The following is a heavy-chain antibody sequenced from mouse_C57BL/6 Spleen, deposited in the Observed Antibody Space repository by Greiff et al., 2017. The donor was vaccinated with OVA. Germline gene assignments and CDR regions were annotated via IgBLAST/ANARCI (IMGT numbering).Heavy chain of an antibody. D-gene: IGHD1-1*01. V-gene: IGHV1-39*01. CDR3: AITTVVVDYAMDY. J-gene: IGHJ4*01. CDR2: IKPSYGTT. Sequence: VQLQQSGPELVKPGASLNISCTASGYSFPDSNMHWVHQTTAKSLEWIGVIKPSYGTTSYNEKFEGKGTLTVGQAASTAYMQLNSLASEDSAGYYCAITTVVVDYAMDYWGQGTSVTVSS. CDR1: GYSFPDSN.